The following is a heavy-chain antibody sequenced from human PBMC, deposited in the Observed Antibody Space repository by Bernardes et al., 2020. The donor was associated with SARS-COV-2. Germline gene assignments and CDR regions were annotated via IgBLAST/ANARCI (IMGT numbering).Heavy chain of an antibody. V-gene: IGHV4-4*07. J-gene: IGHJ6*03. Sequence: WETLSLTCTVSGGSISSYYWSWIRQPAGKGLEWIGRIYTSGSTNYNPSLKSRVTMSVDTSKNQFSLKLSSVTAADTAVYYCARVEVEGYYYYMDVWGKGTTVTVSS. D-gene: IGHD2-15*01. CDR1: GGSISSYY. CDR2: IYTSGST. CDR3: ARVEVEGYYYYMDV.